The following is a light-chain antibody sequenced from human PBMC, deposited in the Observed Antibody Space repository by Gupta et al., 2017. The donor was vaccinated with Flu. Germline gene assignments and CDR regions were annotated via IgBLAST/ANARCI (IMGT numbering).Light chain of an antibody. V-gene: IGLV3-21*03. CDR2: DDS. Sequence: SYVLTQPPSVSVAPGKTARITRGGNNIGSKSVHWYQQKPGQAPVLVVHDDSDRPSGIPERFSGSNSGNTATLTISRVEAGDEADYYCQVWDSSSDHVVFGGGTKLTAL. CDR1: NIGSKS. CDR3: QVWDSSSDHVV. J-gene: IGLJ2*01.